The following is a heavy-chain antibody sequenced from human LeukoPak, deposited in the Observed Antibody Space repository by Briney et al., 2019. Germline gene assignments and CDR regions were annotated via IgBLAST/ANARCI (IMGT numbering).Heavy chain of an antibody. V-gene: IGHV4-59*01. J-gene: IGHJ4*02. CDR2: IYYSGST. Sequence: SETLSLTCTVSGGSISSYYWSWIRQPPGKGLEWIGYIYYSGSTNYNPSLKSRVTISVDTSKNQFSLKLSFVTAADTAVYYCARGGLGRLTYYYDSSGYYLAYWGQGTLVTVSS. CDR1: GGSISSYY. D-gene: IGHD3-22*01. CDR3: ARGGLGRLTYYYDSSGYYLAY.